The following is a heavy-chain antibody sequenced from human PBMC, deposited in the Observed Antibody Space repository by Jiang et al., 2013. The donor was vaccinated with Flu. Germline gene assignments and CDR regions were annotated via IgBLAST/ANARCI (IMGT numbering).Heavy chain of an antibody. D-gene: IGHD6-19*01. CDR1: GGTLSSYA. Sequence: KVSCKASGGTLSSYAFSWVRQAPGQGLEWMGGIIPSSGTARYAQKFQDRVRLTTDKSTTTVYMEVRNLRSEDTAVYYCARDTLQSTVATYEPLDFWGQGTLVTVSS. CDR2: IIPSSGTA. CDR3: ARDTLQSTVATYEPLDF. V-gene: IGHV1-69*05. J-gene: IGHJ3*01.